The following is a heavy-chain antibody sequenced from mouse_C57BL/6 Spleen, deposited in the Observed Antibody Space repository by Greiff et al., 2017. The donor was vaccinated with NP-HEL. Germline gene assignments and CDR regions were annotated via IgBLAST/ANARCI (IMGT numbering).Heavy chain of an antibody. J-gene: IGHJ3*01. CDR2: ISSGSSTI. D-gene: IGHD1-1*01. Sequence: EVQRVESGGGLVKPGGSLKLSCAASGFTFSDYGMHWVRQAPEKGLEWVAYISSGSSTIYYADTVKGRFTISRDNAKNTLFLQMTSLRSEDTAMYYCASGDYGSSPSWFAYWGQGTLVTVSA. V-gene: IGHV5-17*01. CDR1: GFTFSDYG. CDR3: ASGDYGSSPSWFAY.